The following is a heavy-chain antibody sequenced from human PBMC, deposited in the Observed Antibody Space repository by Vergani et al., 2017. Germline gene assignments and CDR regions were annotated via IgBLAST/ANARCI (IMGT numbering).Heavy chain of an antibody. CDR3: ARDRYLYCRSTTSCHNWFDA. CDR1: GAAIKDFY. D-gene: IGHD2/OR15-2a*01. J-gene: IGHJ5*02. Sequence: QVQLQESGPGLVKPSETLSLTCTVPGAAIKDFYWSWFRPPPGKGLEWIGYVYYTGSTTYNPSLKSRVTISVDTSNNQFSLRMTSLTAAGTAIYYCARDRYLYCRSTTSCHNWFDAWGQGSLVTVSS. V-gene: IGHV4-59*01. CDR2: VYYTGST.